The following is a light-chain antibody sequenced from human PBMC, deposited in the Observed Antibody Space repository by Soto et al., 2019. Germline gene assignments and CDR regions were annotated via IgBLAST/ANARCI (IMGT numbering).Light chain of an antibody. V-gene: IGKV1-33*01. CDR2: GAS. CDR3: QQYETLPPT. CDR1: QDIYNS. Sequence: DIQMTQSPSSLSASVGDRVTITCQASQDIYNSLNWYQQKPGKAPKLLVYGASNVQTGVPSRFTGSGSGTDFTFTISSLQSEDIATYYCQQYETLPPTFGGGTKVEIK. J-gene: IGKJ4*01.